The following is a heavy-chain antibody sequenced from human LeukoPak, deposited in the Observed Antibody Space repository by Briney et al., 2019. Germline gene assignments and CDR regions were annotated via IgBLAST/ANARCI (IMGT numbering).Heavy chain of an antibody. D-gene: IGHD4-17*01. V-gene: IGHV3-74*01. CDR3: ARSFYGDYAEN. Sequence: GGSLRLSCAASGFSFSRSWMHWVRRAPGKGLMWVSRINSDGSSTDYADSVKGRFTISRDNTKNTVYLQMNSLRVEDTAMYYCARSFYGDYAENWGQGTLVTVSS. CDR2: INSDGSST. CDR1: GFSFSRSW. J-gene: IGHJ4*02.